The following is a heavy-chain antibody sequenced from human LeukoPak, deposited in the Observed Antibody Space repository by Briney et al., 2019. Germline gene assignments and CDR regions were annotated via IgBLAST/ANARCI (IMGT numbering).Heavy chain of an antibody. Sequence: SETLSLTCTVSDDSARSDNYYGGWVRQPPGKGLEWIGNIYYSGSTYYNPSLKSRVTMSVDTSKNQFFLKLNSVTAADTAVYYCARGRPYSGGYHLDYWGQGTLVTVSA. CDR1: DDSARSDNYY. D-gene: IGHD1-26*01. J-gene: IGHJ4*02. V-gene: IGHV4-39*01. CDR2: IYYSGST. CDR3: ARGRPYSGGYHLDY.